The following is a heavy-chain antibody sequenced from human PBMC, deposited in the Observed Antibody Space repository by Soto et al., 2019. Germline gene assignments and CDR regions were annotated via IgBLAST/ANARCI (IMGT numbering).Heavy chain of an antibody. Sequence: GASVKVSCKASGYTFNNYGITWVRQAPGQGLEWMGRISPYNGHTNYAQKLQGRVTMTRDTSTSTVYMELSSLRSDDTAVYYCARVGDSSGYYFFQHCGQGTLVTVYS. CDR1: GYTFNNYG. CDR2: ISPYNGHT. V-gene: IGHV1-18*01. D-gene: IGHD3-22*01. J-gene: IGHJ1*01. CDR3: ARVGDSSGYYFFQH.